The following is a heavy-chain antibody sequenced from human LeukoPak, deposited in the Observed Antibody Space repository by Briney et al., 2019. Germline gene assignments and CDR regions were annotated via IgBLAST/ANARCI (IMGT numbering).Heavy chain of an antibody. CDR3: AKDLISGSYFVVAFDI. D-gene: IGHD1-26*01. Sequence: PGGSLRLSCAASGFTFNNYGMHWVRQAPGKGLEWVAVISYDGSNKYYADSVKGRFTISRDNSKNTLYLQMNSLRAEDTAVYYCAKDLISGSYFVVAFDIWGQGTMVTVSS. CDR1: GFTFNNYG. J-gene: IGHJ3*02. V-gene: IGHV3-30*18. CDR2: ISYDGSNK.